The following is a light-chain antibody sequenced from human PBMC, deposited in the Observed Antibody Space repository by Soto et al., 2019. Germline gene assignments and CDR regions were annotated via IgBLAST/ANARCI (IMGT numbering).Light chain of an antibody. CDR1: QTVSNSY. V-gene: IGKV3-15*01. J-gene: IGKJ4*01. CDR3: QHYNNWPLT. CDR2: ATS. Sequence: ETVLTQSPGSLSLSLGDGATLSCRASQTVSNSYLAWYQQKPGHAPRLLIYATSTRATGIPARFSGSGSGTEFTLTISSLQSEDFAVYYCQHYNNWPLTFGGGTKVDIK.